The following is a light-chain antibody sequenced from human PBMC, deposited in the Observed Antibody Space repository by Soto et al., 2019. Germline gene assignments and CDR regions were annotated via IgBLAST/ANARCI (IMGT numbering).Light chain of an antibody. J-gene: IGKJ1*01. CDR2: AAS. CDR1: QDIRSD. CDR3: QQLHTYPRA. Sequence: DIQMTQSPSSLSASVGDRVTITCRASQDIRSDLGCTQQRPAQAPPSQIYAASILQDEVPSRFTGSGSGTNFTLTITGLQPEDFATYYCQQLHTYPRAFGQGTKVEVK. V-gene: IGKV1-17*01.